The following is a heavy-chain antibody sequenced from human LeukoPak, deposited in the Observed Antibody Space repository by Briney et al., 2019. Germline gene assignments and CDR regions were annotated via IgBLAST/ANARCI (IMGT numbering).Heavy chain of an antibody. V-gene: IGHV3-33*01. D-gene: IGHD6-19*01. CDR1: GFTFSIYG. CDR2: IWYDGSNK. Sequence: GGSLRLSCAASGFTFSIYGMHWVRQAPGKGLEWLAVIWYDGSNKYYADSVKGRFTISRDNSKSTLYLQMNSLSTEDTAMYYCARGREPSNGWSFDYWGQGTLVTVST. J-gene: IGHJ4*02. CDR3: ARGREPSNGWSFDY.